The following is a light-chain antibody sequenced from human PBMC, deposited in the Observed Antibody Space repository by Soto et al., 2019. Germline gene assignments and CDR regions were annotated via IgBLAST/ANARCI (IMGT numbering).Light chain of an antibody. J-gene: IGKJ1*01. CDR2: KAS. CDR1: QTISSW. V-gene: IGKV1-5*03. CDR3: QHYNSYSEA. Sequence: DIQITQSPSTLSGSLGDRFTITFRASQTISSWLAWYQQKPGKAPKLLIYKASTLKSGVPSRFSGSGSGTEFTLTISSLQPDDFATYYCQHYNSYSEAFGQGTKVDI.